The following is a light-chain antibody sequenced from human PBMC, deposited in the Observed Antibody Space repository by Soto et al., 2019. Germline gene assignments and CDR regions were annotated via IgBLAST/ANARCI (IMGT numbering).Light chain of an antibody. Sequence: EIVLTQSPATLSVSPGERATLSCRASQTIGSNLAWYQQKPGQPPRLLIYDASTRATDIPARFTGSGSGTEFTLTIDSLQPEDFATYYCQQSYTTPRITFGQGTRLEIK. J-gene: IGKJ5*01. CDR2: DAS. V-gene: IGKV3-15*01. CDR1: QTIGSN. CDR3: QQSYTTPRIT.